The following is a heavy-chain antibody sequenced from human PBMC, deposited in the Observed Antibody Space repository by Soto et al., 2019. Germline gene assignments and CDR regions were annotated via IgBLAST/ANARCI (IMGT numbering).Heavy chain of an antibody. Sequence: PSETLSLTCSVSDRSLSSYYWSWIRQPPGKGLEWIGYIYSSGSTNYNPYLKSRVTISVDTSKNQFSLKLSSVTAADTAVYYCARLNHGPLWFGELQPIPANWYFDLWGRGTLVTVSS. V-gene: IGHV4-59*08. CDR2: IYSSGST. D-gene: IGHD3-10*01. CDR1: DRSLSSYY. CDR3: ARLNHGPLWFGELQPIPANWYFDL. J-gene: IGHJ2*01.